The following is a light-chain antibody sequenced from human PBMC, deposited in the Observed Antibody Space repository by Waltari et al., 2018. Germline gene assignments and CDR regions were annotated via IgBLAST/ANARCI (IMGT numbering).Light chain of an antibody. J-gene: IGLJ2*01. CDR1: SLRTSY. CDR2: GKN. CDR3: SSRDSSASHVL. V-gene: IGLV3-19*01. Sequence: SSELTQDPAVSVALGQTVTITCQGASLRTSYASWYQQKSGQAPLLVLFGKNKRPSGIPDRCSGYNSETTTSLTITGAQAEDEADYYCSSRDSSASHVLFAGGTKLTVL.